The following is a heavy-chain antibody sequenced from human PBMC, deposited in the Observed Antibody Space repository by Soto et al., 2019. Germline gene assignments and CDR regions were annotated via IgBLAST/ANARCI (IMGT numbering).Heavy chain of an antibody. D-gene: IGHD2-2*01. CDR2: VYPGDSDT. CDR1: GYIFIDYW. J-gene: IGHJ6*02. V-gene: IGHV5-51*01. Sequence: PGESLKISCKASGYIFIDYWIGWVRQMPGKGLEWMGIVYPGDSDTRYSPSFQGQVTISADKSISTAYLQWSSLKASDTAMYYCARHGIVVVPAAIHTRDYYYGMDVWGQGTTVTVSS. CDR3: ARHGIVVVPAAIHTRDYYYGMDV.